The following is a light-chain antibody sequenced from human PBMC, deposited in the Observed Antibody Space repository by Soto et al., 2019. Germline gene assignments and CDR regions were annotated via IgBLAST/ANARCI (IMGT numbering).Light chain of an antibody. J-gene: IGLJ1*01. V-gene: IGLV2-14*03. CDR3: SSYSSSSTRV. CDR1: SSDVGGYNH. CDR2: DVS. Sequence: QSALTQPASVSGSPGQSITISCTGTSSDVGGYNHFSWYQQHPGKAPKLMIYDVSDRPSGVSNRFSGSKSGNTASLTISRLQAEDGADYFGSSYSSSSTRVFGTGTKLTVL.